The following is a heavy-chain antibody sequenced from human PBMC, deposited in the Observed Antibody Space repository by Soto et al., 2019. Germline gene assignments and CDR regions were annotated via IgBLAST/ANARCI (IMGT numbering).Heavy chain of an antibody. D-gene: IGHD6-13*01. CDR3: ARDSPVGAAAVGGYYYGMDV. Sequence: GSLRLSCAASGFTVSSNYMSWVRQAPGKGLEWVSVIYSGGSTYYADSVKGRFTISRDNSKNTLYLQMNSLRAEDTAVYYCARDSPVGAAAVGGYYYGMDVWGQGTTVTVSS. CDR2: IYSGGST. CDR1: GFTVSSNY. V-gene: IGHV3-66*01. J-gene: IGHJ6*02.